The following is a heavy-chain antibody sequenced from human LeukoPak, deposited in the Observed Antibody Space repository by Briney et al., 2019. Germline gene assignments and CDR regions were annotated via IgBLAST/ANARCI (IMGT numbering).Heavy chain of an antibody. V-gene: IGHV3-30*02. CDR1: GFTFSSYG. CDR2: RRYDGSNK. Sequence: PGGSLRLSCAASGFTFSSYGMHWVRQAPGKGLEWVAFRRYDGSNKYYADSVKGRFTISRDNSKNTLYLQMNSLRAEDTAVYYCAKDFGAAAGIKTFDYWGQGTLVTVSS. J-gene: IGHJ4*02. CDR3: AKDFGAAAGIKTFDY. D-gene: IGHD6-13*01.